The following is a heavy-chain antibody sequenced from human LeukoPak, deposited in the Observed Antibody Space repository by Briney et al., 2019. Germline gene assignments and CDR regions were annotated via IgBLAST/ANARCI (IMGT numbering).Heavy chain of an antibody. V-gene: IGHV3-11*01. Sequence: KAGGSLSLSCAASGFTFSDYYMSWIRQAPGKGLEWVSYISSSGSTIYYADSVKGRFTISRDNAKNSLYLQMNSLRAEDTAVYYCARDLYGDYYFDYWGQGTLVTVSS. CDR2: ISSSGSTI. D-gene: IGHD4-17*01. J-gene: IGHJ4*02. CDR1: GFTFSDYY. CDR3: ARDLYGDYYFDY.